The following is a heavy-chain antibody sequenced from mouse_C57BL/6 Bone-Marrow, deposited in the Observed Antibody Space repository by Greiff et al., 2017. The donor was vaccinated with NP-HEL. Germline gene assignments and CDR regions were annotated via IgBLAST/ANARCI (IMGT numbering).Heavy chain of an antibody. CDR2: IYPGNSDT. V-gene: IGHV1-5*01. CDR3: TSITTVVKDY. Sequence: VQLQQSGTVLARPGASVKMSCKTSGYTFTSYWMHWVKQRPGQGLEWMGAIYPGNSDTSYNQKFKGKAKLTAVTSASTAYMELSSLTNEDSAVYYCTSITTVVKDYWGQGTTLTVSS. CDR1: GYTFTSYW. D-gene: IGHD1-1*01. J-gene: IGHJ2*01.